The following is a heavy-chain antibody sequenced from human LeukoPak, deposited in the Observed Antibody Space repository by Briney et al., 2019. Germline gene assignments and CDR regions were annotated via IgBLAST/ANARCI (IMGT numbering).Heavy chain of an antibody. V-gene: IGHV3-23*01. CDR2: ISGSGGST. D-gene: IGHD3-22*01. CDR3: AKDKEWIVVVFDY. J-gene: IGHJ4*02. CDR1: GFTFSSYA. Sequence: GGSLRLSCAASGFTFSSYAMSWVRQAPGKGLEWVSAISGSGGSTYYADSVKGRFTISRDNSKNTLYQQMNSLRAEDTAVYYCAKDKEWIVVVFDYWGQGTLVTVSS.